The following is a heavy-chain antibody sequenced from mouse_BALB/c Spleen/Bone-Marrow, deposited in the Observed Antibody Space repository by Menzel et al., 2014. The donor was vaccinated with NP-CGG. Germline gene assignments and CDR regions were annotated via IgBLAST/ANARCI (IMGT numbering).Heavy chain of an antibody. D-gene: IGHD1-1*01. V-gene: IGHV4-1*02. CDR1: GFDFSRYW. CDR3: ARCGYYGFRAY. Sequence: VQLKESGGGLVQPGGSLKLSCAASGFDFSRYWMSWVRQAPGKGLEWIGEINPNSRTINYTPSLKDKFTISRDNAKNTLDLQMNKVRSEDTALYYCARCGYYGFRAYWGQGTTLTVSS. CDR2: INPNSRTI. J-gene: IGHJ2*01.